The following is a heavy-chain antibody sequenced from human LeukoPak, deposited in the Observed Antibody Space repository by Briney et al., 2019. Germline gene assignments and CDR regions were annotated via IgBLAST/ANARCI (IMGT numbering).Heavy chain of an antibody. CDR2: IYNIGST. V-gene: IGHV4-59*01. D-gene: IGHD2/OR15-2a*01. J-gene: IGHJ4*02. Sequence: SETLSLTCTVSGGSIRTYYWSWIRQPPGKGLEWIGYIYNIGSTKYNPSLKSRVTISVDTSKNQFSLKLSSVTAADTAVYYCASLAAGNSGPFDFWGQGTLVTLSS. CDR3: ASLAAGNSGPFDF. CDR1: GGSIRTYY.